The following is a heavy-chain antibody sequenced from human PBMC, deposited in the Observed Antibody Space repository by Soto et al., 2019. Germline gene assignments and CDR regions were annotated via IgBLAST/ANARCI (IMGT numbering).Heavy chain of an antibody. CDR3: AVLRPPPDKSTYYGMGV. CDR2: TNPNSGGT. Sequence: QVQLVQSGAEVKKPGASVKVSCKASGYTFTGYYFHWVRQPPGQGLEWMGWTNPNSGGTNYAQNYRGRVTMTRDTSISTPYLELSRLKSDDTGVYYCAVLRPPPDKSTYYGMGVWGQGTTVTVCS. CDR1: GYTFTGYY. D-gene: IGHD3-9*01. J-gene: IGHJ6*02. V-gene: IGHV1-2*02.